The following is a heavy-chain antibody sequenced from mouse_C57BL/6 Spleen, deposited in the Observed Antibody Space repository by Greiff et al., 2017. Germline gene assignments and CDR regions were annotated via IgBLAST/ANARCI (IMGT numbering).Heavy chain of an antibody. D-gene: IGHD3-3*01. CDR2: IYPGSGNT. CDR1: GYTFTDYY. Sequence: VQLQQSGAELVRPGASVKLSCKASGYTFTDYYINWVKQRPGQGLEWIARIYPGSGNTYYNEKFKGKATLTAEKSSSTAYMQLSSLTSEDSAVYFCARQGTFNAMDYWGQGTSVTVSS. J-gene: IGHJ4*01. CDR3: ARQGTFNAMDY. V-gene: IGHV1-76*01.